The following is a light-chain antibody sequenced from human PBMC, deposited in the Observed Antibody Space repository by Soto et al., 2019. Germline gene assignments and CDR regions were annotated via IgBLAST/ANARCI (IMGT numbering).Light chain of an antibody. V-gene: IGKV3D-15*01. CDR2: GAS. CDR3: QQYNDWPLT. J-gene: IGKJ4*01. Sequence: EIVLTQSPATLSVSPGEGATLSCRPNQTVSSNLAWYQQQPGQAPRLLIYGASTRATGIPARFSGSVSGTEFTLTISSLQSEDFAVYYCQQYNDWPLTFGGGTKVDIK. CDR1: QTVSSN.